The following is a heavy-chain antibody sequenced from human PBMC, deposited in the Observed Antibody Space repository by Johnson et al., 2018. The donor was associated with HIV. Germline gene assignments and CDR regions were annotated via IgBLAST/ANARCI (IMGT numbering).Heavy chain of an antibody. D-gene: IGHD6-19*01. CDR1: GFTFSSYA. CDR2: ISGSSGST. J-gene: IGHJ3*02. CDR3: ARQDSSGWLHDAFDI. V-gene: IGHV3-23*04. Sequence: VQVVESGGGLVQPGGSLRLSCAASGFTFSSYAMTWVRQAPGKGLEWVSTISGSSGSTFYADSVKGRFTISRENSKNTLYLQRNSLRVGDTAVYYCARQDSSGWLHDAFDIWGQGTMVTVSS.